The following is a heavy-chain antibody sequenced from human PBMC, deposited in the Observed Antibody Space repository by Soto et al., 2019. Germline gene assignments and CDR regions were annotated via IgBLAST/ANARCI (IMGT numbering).Heavy chain of an antibody. J-gene: IGHJ4*02. V-gene: IGHV3-23*01. Sequence: GGSLRLSCAASGFTFSSYAMSWVRQAPGKGLEWVSGISGSGGSTDNADSVKGRFTISRDNSKNMLYLQMDSLRAEDTAVYYCAKEWRQFSGWYIDYWGQGALVTVSS. D-gene: IGHD6-19*01. CDR3: AKEWRQFSGWYIDY. CDR2: ISGSGGST. CDR1: GFTFSSYA.